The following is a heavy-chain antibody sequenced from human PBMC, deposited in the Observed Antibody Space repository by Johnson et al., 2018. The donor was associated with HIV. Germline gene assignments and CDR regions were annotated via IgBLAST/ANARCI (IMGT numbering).Heavy chain of an antibody. V-gene: IGHV3-30*03. Sequence: QVLLVESGGGVVQPGRSLRLSCAASGFTFSSYDMHWVRQAPGKGLEWVALISYDGSNKYHADSVKGRFTISRDNSKNTLYLQMNSLRPEDTAAYYCATIAAHGAAFDIWGQGTMVTVSS. CDR1: GFTFSSYD. CDR3: ATIAAHGAAFDI. J-gene: IGHJ3*02. CDR2: ISYDGSNK. D-gene: IGHD6-25*01.